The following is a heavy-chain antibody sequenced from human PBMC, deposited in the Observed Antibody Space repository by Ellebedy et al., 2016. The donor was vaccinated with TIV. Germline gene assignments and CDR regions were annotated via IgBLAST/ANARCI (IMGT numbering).Heavy chain of an antibody. J-gene: IGHJ4*02. CDR2: IAGTGGTT. Sequence: GESLKISCAASGISLRSYAMSWVRQAPGKGLEWVSTIAGTGGTTYYRDSVKGRFTVSRDTSRNTLYLQMRSLRAEETAVYYCAKLPVAYNWNYADDDWGQGTLVTVTS. CDR1: GISLRSYA. D-gene: IGHD1-7*01. CDR3: AKLPVAYNWNYADDD. V-gene: IGHV3-23*01.